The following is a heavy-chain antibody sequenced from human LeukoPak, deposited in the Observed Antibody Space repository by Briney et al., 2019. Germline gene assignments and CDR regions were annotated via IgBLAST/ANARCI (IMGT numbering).Heavy chain of an antibody. V-gene: IGHV1-46*01. CDR3: VRGPEDRDPITTNKYFQH. D-gene: IGHD3-22*01. J-gene: IGHJ1*01. Sequence: VASVKVSCKASGYTFTSYYMHWVRQAPGQGLEWMGIINPSGGSTSYAQKFQGRVTMTRDTSTSTVYMELSSLRSEDTAVYYCVRGPEDRDPITTNKYFQHWGQGTLVTVSS. CDR2: INPSGGST. CDR1: GYTFTSYY.